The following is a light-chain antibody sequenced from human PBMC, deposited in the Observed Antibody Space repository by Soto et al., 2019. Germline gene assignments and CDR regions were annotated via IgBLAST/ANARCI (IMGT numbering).Light chain of an antibody. CDR3: QQYGSSPRYT. V-gene: IGKV3-20*01. J-gene: IGKJ2*01. CDR2: GAS. CDR1: QSVSSSY. Sequence: EIVLTQSPGTLSLSPGERATLSCRASQSVSSSYLAWYQQKPGQAPRLLIYGASSRATGIPDRFSGSGSGTDFALSISRLEPEDLAVYYCQQYGSSPRYTFGQGTNLEIK.